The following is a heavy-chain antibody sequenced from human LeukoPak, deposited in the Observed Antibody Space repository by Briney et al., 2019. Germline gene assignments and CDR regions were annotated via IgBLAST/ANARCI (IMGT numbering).Heavy chain of an antibody. V-gene: IGHV3-7*01. Sequence: GGSLRLSCAVSGFSLSSYSTTWVRPAPGGGRGWVANINQDERHTYYMDSVKGRFSISKDNAKHSVYLQMNSLRAEDTAVYYCARDYGSGSYYNLDYWGQGTLVTVSS. CDR3: ARDYGSGSYYNLDY. CDR1: GFSLSSYS. CDR2: INQDERHT. D-gene: IGHD3-10*01. J-gene: IGHJ4*02.